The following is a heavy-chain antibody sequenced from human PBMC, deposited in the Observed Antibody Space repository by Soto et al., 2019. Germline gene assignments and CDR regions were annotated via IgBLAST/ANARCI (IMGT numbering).Heavy chain of an antibody. CDR2: IYYSGST. V-gene: IGHV4-61*01. Sequence: SETLSLTCTVSGGSVRSGSYYWSWIRQPPGKGLEWIGYIYYSGSTNYNPSLKSRVTISVDTSKNQFSLKLSSVTAADTAVYYCARDRPSMLAAFDIWGQGTMVTVSS. J-gene: IGHJ3*02. CDR1: GGSVRSGSYY. D-gene: IGHD3-10*02. CDR3: ARDRPSMLAAFDI.